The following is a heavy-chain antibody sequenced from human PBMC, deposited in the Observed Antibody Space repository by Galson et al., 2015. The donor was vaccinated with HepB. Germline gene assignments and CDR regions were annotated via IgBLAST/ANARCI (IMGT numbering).Heavy chain of an antibody. CDR2: ISGSGGST. Sequence: SLRLSCAASGFTFSSYAMSWVRQAPGKGLEWVSAISGSGGSTYYADSVKGRFTISRDNSKNTLYLQMNSLRAEDTAVYYCAKGGLGIAVAGWGYYYYGMDVWGQGTTVTVSS. J-gene: IGHJ6*02. CDR1: GFTFSSYA. CDR3: AKGGLGIAVAGWGYYYYGMDV. D-gene: IGHD6-19*01. V-gene: IGHV3-23*01.